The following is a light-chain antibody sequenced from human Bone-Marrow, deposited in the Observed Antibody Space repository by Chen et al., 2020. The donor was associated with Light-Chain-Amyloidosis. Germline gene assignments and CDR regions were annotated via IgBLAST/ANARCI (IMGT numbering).Light chain of an antibody. V-gene: IGLV3-21*02. CDR2: DDS. CDR1: NIGSTS. CDR3: QVWDRSSDRPV. Sequence: SYVLTQPSSVSVAPGQTATIACGGNNIGSTSVHWYQQTPGQAPLLVVDDDSDRPSGIPARLSGSNSGTTATLTISRVEAGDEADYYCQVWDRSSDRPVFGGGTKLTVL. J-gene: IGLJ3*02.